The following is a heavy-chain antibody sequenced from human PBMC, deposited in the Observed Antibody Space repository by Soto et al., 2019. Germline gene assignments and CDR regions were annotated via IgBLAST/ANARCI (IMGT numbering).Heavy chain of an antibody. CDR3: ARGGPKAAGYYYGMDV. CDR1: GGTFSSYA. V-gene: IGHV1-69*06. Sequence: SVKVSCKASGGTFSSYAISWVRQALGQGLEWMGGIIPIFGTANYAQKFQGRVTITADKSTSTAYMELSSLRSEDTAVYYCARGGPKAAGYYYGMDVWGQGTTVTVSS. J-gene: IGHJ6*02. D-gene: IGHD2-15*01. CDR2: IIPIFGTA.